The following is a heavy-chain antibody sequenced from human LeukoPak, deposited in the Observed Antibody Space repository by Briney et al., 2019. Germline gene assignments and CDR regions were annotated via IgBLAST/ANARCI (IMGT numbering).Heavy chain of an antibody. D-gene: IGHD3-3*01. J-gene: IGHJ5*02. CDR1: GFTFSTYA. CDR3: ARDSGYDFWSGYVNWFDP. Sequence: GGSLRLSCAASGFTFSTYAMNWVRQAPGKGLEWVSAINGDGGTTYYAGSVKGRFTISRDNSKNTMYLQMNSLRAGDTAIYYCARDSGYDFWSGYVNWFDPWGQGTLVTVSS. V-gene: IGHV3-23*01. CDR2: INGDGGTT.